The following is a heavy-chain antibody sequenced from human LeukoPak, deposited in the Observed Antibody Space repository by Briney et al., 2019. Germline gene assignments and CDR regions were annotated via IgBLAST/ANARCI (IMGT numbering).Heavy chain of an antibody. CDR3: ARVYYYGSGSYYDIHLDY. Sequence: ASVKVSCKASGYTFTSYAMNWVRQAPGQGLEWMGWISAYNGNTNYAQKLQGRVTMTTDTSTSTAYMELRSLRSDDTAVYYCARVYYYGSGSYYDIHLDYWGQGTLVTVSS. J-gene: IGHJ4*02. V-gene: IGHV1-18*01. CDR1: GYTFTSYA. D-gene: IGHD3-10*01. CDR2: ISAYNGNT.